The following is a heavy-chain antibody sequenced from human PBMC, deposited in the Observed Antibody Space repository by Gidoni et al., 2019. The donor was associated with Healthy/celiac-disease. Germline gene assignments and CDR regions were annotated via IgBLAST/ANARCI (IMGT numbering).Heavy chain of an antibody. CDR1: GVSFRGDY. V-gene: IGHV4-34*01. D-gene: IGHD2-2*01. CDR2: INHSGST. CDR3: ARSLKYQLLKNNWFDP. J-gene: IGHJ5*02. Sequence: QVQLQQWRAGLLKPSENLSLTCDVYGVSFRGDYWRWIRQPPGKGLEWIVEINHSGSTNYNPSLKSRGTISVDTSKNQFSLNLSSVTAADTAVYYCARSLKYQLLKNNWFDPWGQGTLVTVSS.